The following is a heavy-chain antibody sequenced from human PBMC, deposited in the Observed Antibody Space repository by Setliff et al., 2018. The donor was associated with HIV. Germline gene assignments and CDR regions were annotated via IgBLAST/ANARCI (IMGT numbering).Heavy chain of an antibody. CDR1: GDSVRSSRYY. V-gene: IGHV4-61*02. D-gene: IGHD3-10*01. CDR3: ARDRHSSGLGSYGP. Sequence: PSETLSLTCTVSGDSVRSSRYYWSWIRQPAGMGLEWIGRIDSSGTTDYKPSLKGRVAISVDTSRNQFSLRVTSVTAADTAVYFCARDRHSSGLGSYGPWGPGILVTVSS. J-gene: IGHJ5*02. CDR2: IDSSGTT.